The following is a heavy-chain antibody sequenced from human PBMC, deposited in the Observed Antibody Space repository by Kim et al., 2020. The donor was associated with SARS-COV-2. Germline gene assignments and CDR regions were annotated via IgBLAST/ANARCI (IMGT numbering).Heavy chain of an antibody. CDR1: GYTFTSYG. V-gene: IGHV1-18*01. CDR2: ISAYNGNT. J-gene: IGHJ6*02. CDR3: ARPYYDFWSGYYFDYGMDV. Sequence: ASVKVSCKASGYTFTSYGISWVRQAPGQVLEWMGWISAYNGNTNYAQKLQGRVTMTTDTSTSTAYMELRSLRSDDTAVYYCARPYYDFWSGYYFDYGMDVWGQGTTVTVSS. D-gene: IGHD3-3*01.